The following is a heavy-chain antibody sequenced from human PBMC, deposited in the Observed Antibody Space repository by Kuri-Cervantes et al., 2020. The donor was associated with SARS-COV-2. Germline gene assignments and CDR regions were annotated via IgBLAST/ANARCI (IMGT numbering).Heavy chain of an antibody. CDR2: ISGSGGST. CDR1: GFTFSSYA. D-gene: IGHD6-19*01. Sequence: LSLTCAASGFTFSSYAMSWVRQAPGRGLEWVSAISGSGGSTYYADSVKGRFTISRDNSKNTLYLQMNRLRAEDTAVYYCAKDWLPDDAFDIWGQGTMVTVSS. CDR3: AKDWLPDDAFDI. V-gene: IGHV3-23*01. J-gene: IGHJ3*02.